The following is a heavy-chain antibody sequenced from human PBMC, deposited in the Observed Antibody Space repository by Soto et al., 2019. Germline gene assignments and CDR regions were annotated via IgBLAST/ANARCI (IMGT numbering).Heavy chain of an antibody. J-gene: IGHJ4*01. Sequence: VSGPTLVNPTQTLTLTCTFSGFSLSTTGMCVTWIRQPPGKALQWLALIYWDDDKRYSPSLNSRLTITKDTSKNQVVLTMTNMDTVDTSTYYCAHSRSNYYYSSGYYYVGGFHFDYWGHGKLVTVS. CDR2: IYWDDDK. D-gene: IGHD3-22*01. CDR3: AHSRSNYYYSSGYYYVGGFHFDY. V-gene: IGHV2-5*08. CDR1: GFSLSTTGMC.